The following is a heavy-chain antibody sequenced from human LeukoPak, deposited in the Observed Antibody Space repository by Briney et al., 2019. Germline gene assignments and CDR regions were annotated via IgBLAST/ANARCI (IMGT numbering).Heavy chain of an antibody. V-gene: IGHV1-24*01. D-gene: IGHD4-17*01. Sequence: ASVKVSCKVSGYTLTELSMHWVRQAPGKGLEWMGSFAPEDGETIYAQKFQGRVTMTEDTSTDTAYLELSSLRSEDTAVYYCARLSSHYGDYKVDPWGQGTLVTVSS. CDR3: ARLSSHYGDYKVDP. J-gene: IGHJ5*02. CDR2: FAPEDGET. CDR1: GYTLTELS.